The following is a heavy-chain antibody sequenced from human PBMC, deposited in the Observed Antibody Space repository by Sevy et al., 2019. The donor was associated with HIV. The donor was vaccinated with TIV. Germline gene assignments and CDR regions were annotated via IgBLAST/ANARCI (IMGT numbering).Heavy chain of an antibody. V-gene: IGHV3-23*01. Sequence: GGSLRLSCAASGFSFNTYAMTWVRQAPGKGLEWVSVISNSGDSTYYADSVKGRFTISRDNSQNTLYLQMISLRAEDTAVYYCAKTLGAIASPFDYRGQGTLVTVSS. CDR2: ISNSGDST. D-gene: IGHD7-27*01. CDR3: AKTLGAIASPFDY. CDR1: GFSFNTYA. J-gene: IGHJ4*02.